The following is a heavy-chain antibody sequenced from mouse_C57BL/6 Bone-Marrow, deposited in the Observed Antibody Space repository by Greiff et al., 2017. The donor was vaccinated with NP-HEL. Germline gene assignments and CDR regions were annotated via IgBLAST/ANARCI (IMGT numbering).Heavy chain of an antibody. CDR3: ARWGEIITTVAQYYFDY. CDR1: GYAFTNYL. CDR2: INPGSGGT. J-gene: IGHJ2*01. Sequence: VKLQESGAELVRPGTSVKVSCKASGYAFTNYLIEWVKQRPGQGLEWIGVINPGSGGTNYNEKFKGKATLTADKSSSTAYMQLSSLTSEDSAVYFCARWGEIITTVAQYYFDYWGQGTTLTVSS. V-gene: IGHV1-54*01. D-gene: IGHD1-1*01.